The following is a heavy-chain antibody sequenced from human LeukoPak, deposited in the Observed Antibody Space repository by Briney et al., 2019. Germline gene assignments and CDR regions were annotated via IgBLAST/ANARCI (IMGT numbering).Heavy chain of an antibody. V-gene: IGHV3-23*01. CDR2: ISGSGGST. CDR3: ARAHSSGWSGY. D-gene: IGHD6-19*01. CDR1: GFTFSSYA. Sequence: GGSLRLSCAASGFTFSSYATSWVRQAPGKGLEGVSAISGSGGSTYYADSVKGRFTIPRDNAKNSLYLQMNTLRAEDTAVYYCARAHSSGWSGYWGQGTLVTVSS. J-gene: IGHJ4*02.